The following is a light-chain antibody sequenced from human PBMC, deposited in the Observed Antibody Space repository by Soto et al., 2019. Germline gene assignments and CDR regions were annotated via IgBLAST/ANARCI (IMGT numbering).Light chain of an antibody. V-gene: IGKV3-15*01. J-gene: IGKJ4*01. Sequence: EIVMTQSPATLSVSPGERATLSCRASQSVFTNFAWYQHKPGQAPRLLIYGVSTRATGVPVRFSGSGSGTEFTLTISSLQSEDFAVYYCQQYNTGPLTCGGGTKVEIK. CDR1: QSVFTN. CDR3: QQYNTGPLT. CDR2: GVS.